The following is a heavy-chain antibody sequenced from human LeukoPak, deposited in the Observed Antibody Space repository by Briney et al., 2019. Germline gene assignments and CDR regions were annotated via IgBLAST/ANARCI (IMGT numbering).Heavy chain of an antibody. CDR2: ISYDGSNK. V-gene: IGHV3-30-3*01. J-gene: IGHJ4*02. CDR3: AAGTFTFDY. Sequence: GGSLRLSCAASGFSFSNYWMGWVRQAPGKGLEWVAVISYDGSNKYYADSVKGRLTISRDNSKNTLYLQMNSLRAEDTAVYYCAAGTFTFDYWGQGTMVTVSS. CDR1: GFSFSNYW. D-gene: IGHD1-26*01.